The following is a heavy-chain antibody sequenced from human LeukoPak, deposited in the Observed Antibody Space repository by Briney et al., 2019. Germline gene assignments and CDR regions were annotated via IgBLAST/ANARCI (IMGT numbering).Heavy chain of an antibody. V-gene: IGHV3-30*02. D-gene: IGHD3-10*01. CDR2: IRYDGSNK. J-gene: IGHJ6*03. CDR1: GFTFSSYG. Sequence: QSGGPLRLSCAASGFTFSSYGMHWVRQAPGKGLEWVAFIRYDGSNKYYADSVKGRFTISRDNSKNTLYLQMNSLRAEDTAVYYCAKDPTGLRITMVRGVIINPPGYMDVWGKGTTVTISS. CDR3: AKDPTGLRITMVRGVIINPPGYMDV.